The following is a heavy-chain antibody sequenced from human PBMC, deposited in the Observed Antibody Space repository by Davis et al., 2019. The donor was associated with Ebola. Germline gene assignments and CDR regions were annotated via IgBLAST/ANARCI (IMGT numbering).Heavy chain of an antibody. J-gene: IGHJ4*02. CDR3: GRSSSWSRVDD. CDR1: GFTFSDYS. D-gene: IGHD6-13*01. CDR2: ISGSSGYI. V-gene: IGHV3-21*01. Sequence: PGGSLRLSCVASGFTFSDYSVIWVRQAPGKGLEWVSSISGSSGYIYHADSVKGRFFISRDNSKNSLYLQMNSLRVDDTAVYYCGRSSSWSRVDDWGQGTRVTVSS.